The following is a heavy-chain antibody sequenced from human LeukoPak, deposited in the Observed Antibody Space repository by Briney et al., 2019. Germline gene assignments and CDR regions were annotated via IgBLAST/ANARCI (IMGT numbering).Heavy chain of an antibody. J-gene: IGHJ5*02. CDR3: ARDLSLMHLEGFVWFDP. V-gene: IGHV1-2*02. Sequence: GASEKVSCKASGYTFTGYYMHWVRQAPGQGLEWMGWINPNSGGTNYAQKFQGRVTMTRDTSISTAYMELSRLRSDDTAVYYCARDLSLMHLEGFVWFDPWGQGTLVTVSS. CDR2: INPNSGGT. D-gene: IGHD2-8*01. CDR1: GYTFTGYY.